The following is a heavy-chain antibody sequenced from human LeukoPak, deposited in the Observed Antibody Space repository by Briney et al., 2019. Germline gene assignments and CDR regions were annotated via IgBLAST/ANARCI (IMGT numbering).Heavy chain of an antibody. CDR2: IYYSGST. CDR1: GGSISSYY. Sequence: ASETLSLTCTVSGGSISSYYWSWIRQPPGKGLEWIGYIYYSGSTNYNPSLKSRVTISVDTSKNQFSLKLSSVTAADTAVYYCARGNYYYYMDVWGKGTTVTASS. V-gene: IGHV4-59*08. CDR3: ARGNYYYYMDV. J-gene: IGHJ6*03.